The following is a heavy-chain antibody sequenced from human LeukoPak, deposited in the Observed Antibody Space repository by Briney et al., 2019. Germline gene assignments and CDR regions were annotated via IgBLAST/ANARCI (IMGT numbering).Heavy chain of an antibody. J-gene: IGHJ4*02. CDR1: GGTFSSYA. V-gene: IGHV1-69*05. CDR2: IIPIFGTA. Sequence: SVKVSCKASGGTFSSYAISWVRQAPGQGLEWMGRIIPIFGTANYAQKFQGRVTITTDESTSTAYMELSSLRSEDTAVYYCAADEYSSSAFDYWGQGTLVTASS. D-gene: IGHD6-6*01. CDR3: AADEYSSSAFDY.